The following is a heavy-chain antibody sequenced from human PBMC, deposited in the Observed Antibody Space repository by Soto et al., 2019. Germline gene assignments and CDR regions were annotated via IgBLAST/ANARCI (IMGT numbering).Heavy chain of an antibody. Sequence: QVQLVQSGAEVKKPGASVKVSCKASGYTFTSYAIHWVRQAPGPSLEWMGWVDTGNGNTKYSQKFQGRVTITRDTYANTADMELSSLRSEDTAVYYCARDAKWDPRGVEAQQDDYFDHWGQGTLVTVSS. D-gene: IGHD1-26*01. CDR1: GYTFTSYA. V-gene: IGHV1-3*04. J-gene: IGHJ4*02. CDR3: ARDAKWDPRGVEAQQDDYFDH. CDR2: VDTGNGNT.